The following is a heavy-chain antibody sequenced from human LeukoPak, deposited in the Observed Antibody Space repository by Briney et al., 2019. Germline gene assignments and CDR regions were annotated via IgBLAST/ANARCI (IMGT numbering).Heavy chain of an antibody. CDR1: GYTFTSYG. J-gene: IGHJ5*02. V-gene: IGHV1-18*01. D-gene: IGHD3-3*01. CDR2: ISAYNGNT. CDR3: ARDKGDFWSGSPLGFDP. Sequence: ASVKVSCKASGYTFTSYGISWVRQAPGQGLEWMGWISAYNGNTNYAQKLQGRVTMTTDTSTSTAYMELRSLRSDDTAAYYCARDKGDFWSGSPLGFDPWGQGTLVTVSS.